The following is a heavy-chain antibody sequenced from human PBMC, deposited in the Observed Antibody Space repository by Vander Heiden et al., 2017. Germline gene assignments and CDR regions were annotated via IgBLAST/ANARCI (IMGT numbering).Heavy chain of an antibody. CDR3: ARAGLHKASQRFDP. CDR1: GDSVSSNSAA. J-gene: IGHJ5*02. D-gene: IGHD5-12*01. Sequence: VQLQQSGPGLAKPSQTLALTCAIPGDSVSSNSAACNWSRQSPSRRLEWLGRTYYRSKWYNDYAVSVKSRITINPDTSKNQFSLQLNSVTPEDTAVYYCARAGLHKASQRFDPWGQGTLVTLSS. CDR2: TYYRSKWYN. V-gene: IGHV6-1*01.